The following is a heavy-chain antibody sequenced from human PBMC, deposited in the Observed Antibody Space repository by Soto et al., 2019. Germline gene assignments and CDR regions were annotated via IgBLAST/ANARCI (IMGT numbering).Heavy chain of an antibody. CDR3: ARELVVAATFHYYYGMDG. J-gene: IGHJ6*01. V-gene: IGHV3-48*02. CDR1: GFTFSSYS. CDR2: ISSSSSTI. D-gene: IGHD2-15*01. Sequence: GGSLRLSCAASGFTFSSYSMNWVRQAPGKGLEWVSYISSSSSTIYYADSVKGRFTISRDNAKNSLYLQMNSLRDEDTAVYYCARELVVAATFHYYYGMDGWGQGTTVTVAS.